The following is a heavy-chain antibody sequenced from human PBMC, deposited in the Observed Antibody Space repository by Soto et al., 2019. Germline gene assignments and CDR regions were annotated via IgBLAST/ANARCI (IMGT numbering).Heavy chain of an antibody. CDR3: ARGSSGSDC. D-gene: IGHD3-22*01. CDR1: GFPFSAFA. CDR2: IGGSGATI. J-gene: IGHJ4*02. Sequence: GGSLRLSCAASGFPFSAFAMNWVRQAPGKGLEWVAGIGGSGATIYYADSVKGRFTISRDNVKNSLYLQMNSLRDEDTAVYYCARGSSGSDCWGQGTLVNVSS. V-gene: IGHV3-23*01.